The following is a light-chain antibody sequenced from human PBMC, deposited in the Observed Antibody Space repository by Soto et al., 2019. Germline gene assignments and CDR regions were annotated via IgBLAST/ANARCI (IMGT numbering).Light chain of an antibody. J-gene: IGLJ1*01. Sequence: QSVLTQPASVSGSPGQSITISCTGTSSDVGDYNYVSWYQQHPGKAPKFLIYEVSNRPSGVSNRFSGSKSGNTASLTISGLQAEDEADYYCSSYTSSSSPFVSGTGTKVTVL. V-gene: IGLV2-14*01. CDR3: SSYTSSSSPFV. CDR2: EVS. CDR1: SSDVGDYNY.